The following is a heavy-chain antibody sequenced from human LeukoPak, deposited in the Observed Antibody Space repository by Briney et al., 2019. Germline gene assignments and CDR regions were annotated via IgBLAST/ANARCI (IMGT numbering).Heavy chain of an antibody. V-gene: IGHV4-59*08. CDR2: IYHSGST. D-gene: IGHD5-12*01. Sequence: SETLSLTCTVSGGSISDFYWSWIRQPPGKGLEWIGYIYHSGSTNHNPSLKSRVAFSVDTSKNRFSLKLSSVTAADTAVYYCARYSGYSGYDLAFDIWGQGTMVTVSS. J-gene: IGHJ3*02. CDR1: GGSISDFY. CDR3: ARYSGYSGYDLAFDI.